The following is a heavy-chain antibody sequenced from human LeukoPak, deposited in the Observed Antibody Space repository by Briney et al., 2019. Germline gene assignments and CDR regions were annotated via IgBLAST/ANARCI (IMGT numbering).Heavy chain of an antibody. Sequence: GGSLRLSCAASGFTFSSYSMNWVRQAQGKGLEWVSYISSSSSTIYYADSVKGRFTISRDNAKNSLYLQMNSLRAEDTAVYYCARVPYYDSSGPSLDDYWGQGTLVTVSS. D-gene: IGHD3-22*01. CDR2: ISSSSSTI. CDR3: ARVPYYDSSGPSLDDY. CDR1: GFTFSSYS. J-gene: IGHJ4*02. V-gene: IGHV3-48*01.